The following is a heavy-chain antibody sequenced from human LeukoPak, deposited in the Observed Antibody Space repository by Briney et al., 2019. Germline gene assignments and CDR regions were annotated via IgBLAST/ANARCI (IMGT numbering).Heavy chain of an antibody. CDR1: GYDFISYW. CDR3: ARGIAGYNSRGFDY. V-gene: IGHV5-51*01. Sequence: GESLKISCKVSGYDFISYWIGWVRQMPGKGLEWMGIIYPGDSDTRYSPSFQGQVTISADKSISTASLQWSSLKASDTAIYYCARGIAGYNSRGFDYWGQGTLVTVSS. J-gene: IGHJ4*02. CDR2: IYPGDSDT. D-gene: IGHD3-10*01.